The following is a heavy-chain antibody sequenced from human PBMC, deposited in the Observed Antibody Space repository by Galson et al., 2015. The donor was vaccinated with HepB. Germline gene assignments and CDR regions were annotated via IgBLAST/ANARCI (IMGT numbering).Heavy chain of an antibody. J-gene: IGHJ3*02. CDR1: GFTFSSYW. V-gene: IGHV3-7*01. CDR3: ASRPYCSGGSCYSGAFDT. Sequence: SLRLSCAASGFTFSSYWMSWVRQAPGEGLEWVANIKQDGSEKHYVDSVKGRFTISRDNAKNSLYLQMNSLRAEDTAVYYCASRPYCSGGSCYSGAFDTWGQATMATVSS. CDR2: IKQDGSEK. D-gene: IGHD2-15*01.